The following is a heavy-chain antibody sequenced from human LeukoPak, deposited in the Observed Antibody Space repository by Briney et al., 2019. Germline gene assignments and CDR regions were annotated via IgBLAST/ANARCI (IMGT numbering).Heavy chain of an antibody. CDR1: GYTFTSYG. Sequence: GASVKVSCKASGYTFTSYGISWVRQAPGQGLEWMGWISAYNGNTNYAQTLQGRVTMTRDTSISTAYMELSRLRSDDTAVYYCARSPHILTGENFDYWGQGTLVTVSS. V-gene: IGHV1-18*01. D-gene: IGHD3-9*01. CDR2: ISAYNGNT. J-gene: IGHJ4*02. CDR3: ARSPHILTGENFDY.